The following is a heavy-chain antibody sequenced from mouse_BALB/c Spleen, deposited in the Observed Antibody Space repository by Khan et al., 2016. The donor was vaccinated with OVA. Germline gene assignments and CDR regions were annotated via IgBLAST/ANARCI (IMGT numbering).Heavy chain of an antibody. Sequence: EVQLQESGPGLVKPSQSLSLPCPVTGYSITSDYAWNWIRQFPGNKLEWMCYIRYSGSTSYTPSLKSRISITRDPSKNQFFLQLNSVTTEDTATYFCAGGRTYWGQGTLVTVSA. J-gene: IGHJ3*01. CDR1: GYSITSDYA. V-gene: IGHV3-2*02. CDR2: IRYSGST. D-gene: IGHD3-3*01. CDR3: AGGRTY.